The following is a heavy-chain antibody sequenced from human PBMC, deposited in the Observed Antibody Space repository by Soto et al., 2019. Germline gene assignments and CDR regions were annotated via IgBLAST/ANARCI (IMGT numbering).Heavy chain of an antibody. V-gene: IGHV3-30*03. CDR1: GFTFSNNG. D-gene: IGHD3-3*01. Sequence: QVQLVESGGGVVQPGWSLRLSCAASGFTFSNNGMHWVRQAPGKGLEWVAFISNDESDTYYVDSVKGRFSISRDNSQNTLYLKMNSLRGEDTAVDYCLTGHWNYFDYWGQGTLVTVSS. CDR2: ISNDESDT. CDR3: LTGHWNYFDY. J-gene: IGHJ4*02.